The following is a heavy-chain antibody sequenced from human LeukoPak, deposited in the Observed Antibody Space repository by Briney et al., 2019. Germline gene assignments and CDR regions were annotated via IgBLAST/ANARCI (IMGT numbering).Heavy chain of an antibody. CDR2: IHYSGST. V-gene: IGHV4-59*01. CDR3: ARHGYDSSGYNYFDY. Sequence: SETLSLTCTVSGGSISSYYWSWIRQPPGKGLEWIGYIHYSGSTNYNPSLKSRVTISVDTSKNQFSLKLSSVTAADTAVYYCARHGYDSSGYNYFDYWGQGTLVTVSS. CDR1: GGSISSYY. J-gene: IGHJ4*02. D-gene: IGHD3-22*01.